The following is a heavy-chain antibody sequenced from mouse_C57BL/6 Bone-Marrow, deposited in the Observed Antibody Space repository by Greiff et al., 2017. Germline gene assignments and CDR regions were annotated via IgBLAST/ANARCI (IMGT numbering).Heavy chain of an antibody. V-gene: IGHV1-72*01. J-gene: IGHJ2*01. CDR1: GYTFTSYW. Sequence: VQLQQPGAELVKPGASVKLSCKASGYTFTSYWMHWVKQRPGRGLEWIGRIDPSSGGTKYNEKFKSKATLTVDKPSSTAYMQRSSLTSEDSAVYYCARSDDYGAWFWGQGTTLTVTA. D-gene: IGHD2-4*01. CDR2: IDPSSGGT. CDR3: ARSDDYGAWF.